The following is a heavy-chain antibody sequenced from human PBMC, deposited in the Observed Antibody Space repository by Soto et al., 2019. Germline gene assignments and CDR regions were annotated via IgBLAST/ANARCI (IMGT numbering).Heavy chain of an antibody. V-gene: IGHV3-7*04. CDR1: GFTFSSYW. D-gene: IGHD2-8*02. CDR3: ARYLSSGPIDY. Sequence: PGGSLRLSCIASGFTFSSYWMSWVRQAPGKGLEWVANIKQDGSETPYADSVKGRFSISRDNAKNSLYLQMNSLRAEDTAIYYCARYLSSGPIDYWGQGTLVTVSS. J-gene: IGHJ4*02. CDR2: IKQDGSET.